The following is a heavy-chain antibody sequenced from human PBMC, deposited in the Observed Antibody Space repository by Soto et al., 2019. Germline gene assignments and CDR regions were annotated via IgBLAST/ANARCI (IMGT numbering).Heavy chain of an antibody. D-gene: IGHD6-6*01. CDR3: ASTRGSSYDY. J-gene: IGHJ4*02. Sequence: EVQLVETGGGLIQPGGSLRLSCAASGFTVSGKYMSWVRQAPGKGLAWVSVIYNGGGTYYADSVKGRFTISRDNSKNTLYLQMNSLRAEDTAVYYCASTRGSSYDYWGQGTLVTVSS. CDR2: IYNGGGT. V-gene: IGHV3-53*02. CDR1: GFTVSGKY.